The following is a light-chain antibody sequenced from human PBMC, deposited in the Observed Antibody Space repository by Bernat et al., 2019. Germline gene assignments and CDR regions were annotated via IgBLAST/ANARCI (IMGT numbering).Light chain of an antibody. V-gene: IGLV2-18*02. CDR2: EVS. Sequence: QSALTQPPSVSGSPGQSVTISCTGTSSDIGSYNLVSWYQQPPGTAPKLMIYEVSNRTSGVPDRFSGSKSGNTASLTISGLQAEDEADYYCSSYTSSTTYVFGTGTKVTVL. CDR1: SSDIGSYNL. J-gene: IGLJ1*01. CDR3: SSYTSSTTYV.